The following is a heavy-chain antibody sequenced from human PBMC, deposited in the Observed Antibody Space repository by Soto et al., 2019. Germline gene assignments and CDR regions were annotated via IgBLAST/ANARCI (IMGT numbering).Heavy chain of an antibody. CDR3: ARDLLGTTAHDY. Sequence: GGSLRLSCAASGFTFSSYSLSWLRQAPGKGLEWVSGISGSGQTTHYRDSVKGRFTISRDNSKNTLYLQMNSLRAEDTAVYYCARDLLGTTAHDYWGQGTLVIVSS. D-gene: IGHD4-4*01. J-gene: IGHJ4*02. CDR1: GFTFSSYS. V-gene: IGHV3-23*01. CDR2: ISGSGQTT.